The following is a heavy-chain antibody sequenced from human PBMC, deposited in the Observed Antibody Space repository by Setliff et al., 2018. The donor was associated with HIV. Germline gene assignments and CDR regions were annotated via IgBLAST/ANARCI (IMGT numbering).Heavy chain of an antibody. CDR2: VNRDGSST. CDR1: GFTFVRFW. CDR3: HSGYDTEEQSYFDY. V-gene: IGHV3-74*01. Sequence: PGGSLRLSCAASGFTFVRFWMHWVRQAPGKGLVWVSRVNRDGSSTTYADSVKDRFTISRDNAKNTLYLQMNSLRAEDTGVYYCHSGYDTEEQSYFDYWGQGALVTVSS. J-gene: IGHJ4*02. D-gene: IGHD5-12*01.